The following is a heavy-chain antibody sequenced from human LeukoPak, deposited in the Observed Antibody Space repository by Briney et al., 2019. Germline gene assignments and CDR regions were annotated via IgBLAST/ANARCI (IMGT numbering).Heavy chain of an antibody. CDR2: ISLNGETT. V-gene: IGHV3-23*01. Sequence: PGGSLRLSCAVSGFSVSSFGMSWVRQAPGEGLEWISAISLNGETTWYADSVKGRFTISRHNSKNTLYLQLTSLRAEDTAVYYCAQGFSSGWYPYWGQGSLVSVSS. D-gene: IGHD6-19*01. CDR3: AQGFSSGWYPY. J-gene: IGHJ4*02. CDR1: GFSVSSFG.